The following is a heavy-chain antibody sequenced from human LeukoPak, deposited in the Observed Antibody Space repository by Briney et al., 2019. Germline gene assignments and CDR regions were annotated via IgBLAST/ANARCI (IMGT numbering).Heavy chain of an antibody. V-gene: IGHV3-30*04. CDR1: GFTFSSYA. Sequence: GGSLRLSCAASGFTFSSYAMHWVRQAPGKGLEWVAVISYDGSNKYYADSVKGRFTISRDNSKNALYLQMNSLRAEDTAVYYCARDSSPYYYGSGSHEFWGQGTLVTVSS. CDR3: ARDSSPYYYGSGSHEF. D-gene: IGHD3-10*01. CDR2: ISYDGSNK. J-gene: IGHJ4*02.